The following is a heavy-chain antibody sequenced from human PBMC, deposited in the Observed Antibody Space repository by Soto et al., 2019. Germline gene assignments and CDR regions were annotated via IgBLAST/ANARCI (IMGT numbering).Heavy chain of an antibody. CDR1: GGSISSGGYY. CDR3: ARAHLGELSFHFDY. Sequence: QVQLQESGPGLVKPSQTLSLTCTVSGGSISSGGYYWSWIRQHPGKGLEWIGSLYYSGSTYYNPSLKSRVTISVDTSKNQFSLKLSSVTAADTAVYYCARAHLGELSFHFDYWGQGTLVTVSS. V-gene: IGHV4-31*03. CDR2: LYYSGST. J-gene: IGHJ4*02. D-gene: IGHD3-16*02.